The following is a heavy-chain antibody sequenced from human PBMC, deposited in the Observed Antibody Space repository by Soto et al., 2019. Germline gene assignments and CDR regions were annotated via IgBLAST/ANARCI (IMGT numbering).Heavy chain of an antibody. J-gene: IGHJ4*02. CDR3: APLDTVTTSY. Sequence: EVQLVESGGGLVKPGGSLRLSCAASGFTFSSYSMNWVRQAPGKGLEWVSSISSSSSYIYYADSVKGRFTISRDNAKNSLCLQMNSLRAEDTAVYYCAPLDTVTTSYWGQGTLVTVSS. CDR1: GFTFSSYS. V-gene: IGHV3-21*01. D-gene: IGHD4-17*01. CDR2: ISSSSSYI.